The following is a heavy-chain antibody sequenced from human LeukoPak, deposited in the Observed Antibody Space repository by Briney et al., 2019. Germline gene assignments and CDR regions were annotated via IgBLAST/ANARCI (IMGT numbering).Heavy chain of an antibody. V-gene: IGHV3-23*01. CDR3: ARDAGSFYDYDWGSYRPVSAY. CDR1: GFTFSSYA. J-gene: IGHJ4*02. CDR2: ISGSGGST. Sequence: PGGSLRLSCAASGFTFSSYAMSWVRQAPGKGLEWVSAISGSGGSTYYADPVKGRFTISRDNSKNTLYLQMNSLRAEDTAVYYCARDAGSFYDYDWGSYRPVSAYWGQGTLVTVSS. D-gene: IGHD3-16*02.